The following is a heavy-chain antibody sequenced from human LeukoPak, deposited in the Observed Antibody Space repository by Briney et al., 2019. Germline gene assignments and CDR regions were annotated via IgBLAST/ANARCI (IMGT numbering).Heavy chain of an antibody. Sequence: GRSLRLSCAASGFTFDDYAMHWVRQAPGKGLEWVSGISWNSGSIGYADSVKGRFTISRDNAKNSPYLQMNSLRAEDTALYYCAKTSSGSYWGDFDYWGQGTLVTVSS. CDR2: ISWNSGSI. J-gene: IGHJ4*02. CDR3: AKTSSGSYWGDFDY. CDR1: GFTFDDYA. D-gene: IGHD1-26*01. V-gene: IGHV3-9*01.